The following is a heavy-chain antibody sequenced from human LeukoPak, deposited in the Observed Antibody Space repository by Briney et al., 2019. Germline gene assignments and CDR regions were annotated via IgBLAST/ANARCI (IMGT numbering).Heavy chain of an antibody. Sequence: GGSLRLSCAAPGFTFSSYAMSWVRQAPGKGLEWVSAISGSGGSTYYADSVKGRFTISRDNSKNTMSLQMNSLRAEDTAVYYCAKDRPLNWGYHFDYWGQGTLVTVSS. CDR1: GFTFSSYA. J-gene: IGHJ4*02. CDR3: AKDRPLNWGYHFDY. CDR2: ISGSGGST. V-gene: IGHV3-23*01. D-gene: IGHD7-27*01.